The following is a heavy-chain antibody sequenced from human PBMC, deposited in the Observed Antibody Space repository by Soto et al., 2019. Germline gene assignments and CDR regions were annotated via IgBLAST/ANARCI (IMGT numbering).Heavy chain of an antibody. CDR2: MLYSGLT. Sequence: ETLSLTCSVSGYSVSSSDYYWAWIRQPPGKGLEWIGSMLYSGLTYYNPSLKSRVTLSVDTSKNQFSVRLNSVTASDTAVYYCAPLTVSLSGPYGIHVWGQGTTVTVSS. J-gene: IGHJ6*02. CDR1: GYSVSSSDYY. V-gene: IGHV4-39*01. CDR3: APLTVSLSGPYGIHV. D-gene: IGHD2-15*01.